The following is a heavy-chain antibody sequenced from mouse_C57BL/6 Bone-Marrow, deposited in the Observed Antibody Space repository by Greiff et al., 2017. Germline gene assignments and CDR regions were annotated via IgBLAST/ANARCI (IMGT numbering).Heavy chain of an antibody. Sequence: QVQLKQPGTELVKPGASVKLSCKASGYTFTSYWMHWVKQRPGQGLEWIGNINPSNGGTNYNEKFMSKATLTVDKSSSTAYMQLSSLTSEDSAVYYCASGRLLPYYFDYWGQGTTLTVSS. D-gene: IGHD2-3*01. V-gene: IGHV1-53*01. CDR1: GYTFTSYW. CDR3: ASGRLLPYYFDY. J-gene: IGHJ2*01. CDR2: INPSNGGT.